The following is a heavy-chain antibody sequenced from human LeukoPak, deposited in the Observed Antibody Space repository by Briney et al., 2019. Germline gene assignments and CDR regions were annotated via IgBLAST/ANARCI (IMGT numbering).Heavy chain of an antibody. Sequence: PSETLSLTCTVSGGSISNYYWNWIRQPPGKGLEWIGYIYYSGSTNYNPSLKSRVTISVDTSKNQFSLRLSSVTAADTAVYYCARGAGYCSSTSCYSTNYGMDVWGQGTAVTVSS. J-gene: IGHJ6*02. V-gene: IGHV4-59*01. CDR2: IYYSGST. CDR1: GGSISNYY. D-gene: IGHD2-2*01. CDR3: ARGAGYCSSTSCYSTNYGMDV.